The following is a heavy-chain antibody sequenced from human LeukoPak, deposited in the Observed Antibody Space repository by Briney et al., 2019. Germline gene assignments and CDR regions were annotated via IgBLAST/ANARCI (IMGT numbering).Heavy chain of an antibody. V-gene: IGHV4-4*09. CDR1: GGSISSYY. D-gene: IGHD3-22*01. J-gene: IGHJ4*02. Sequence: SETLSLTCTVPGGSISSYYWSWIRQPPGKGLEWIGYIYTSGSTNYNPSLKSRVTISVDTSKNQFSLKLSSVTAADTAVYYCARILRGVVVITWGQGTLVTVSS. CDR2: IYTSGST. CDR3: ARILRGVVVIT.